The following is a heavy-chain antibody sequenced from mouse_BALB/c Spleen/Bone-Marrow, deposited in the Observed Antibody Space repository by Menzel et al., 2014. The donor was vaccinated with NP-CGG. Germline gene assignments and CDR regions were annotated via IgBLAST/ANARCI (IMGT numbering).Heavy chain of an antibody. CDR2: ISGGGST. CDR1: GFTFSSYG. Sequence: VQLKESGGGLVKPGGSLKPSCAASGFTFSSYGMSWVRQTPEKRLEWVASISGGGSTYYPDNVKGRFTISRDNARNILYLQMSGLRSEDTAMYYCARKGWLLFDYWGQGTTLTVSS. CDR3: ARKGWLLFDY. V-gene: IGHV5-6-5*01. J-gene: IGHJ2*01. D-gene: IGHD2-3*01.